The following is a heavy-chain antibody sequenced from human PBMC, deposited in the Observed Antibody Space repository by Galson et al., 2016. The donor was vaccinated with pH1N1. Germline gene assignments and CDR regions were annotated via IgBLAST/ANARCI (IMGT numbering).Heavy chain of an antibody. CDR3: ARSRDFSFDY. Sequence: SLRLSCAASGFTLSYCAMHWVRQAPGKGLECVALISKDGNNVYYADSVKGRFTISRDSSNNTLYLQMNSLRTEDTAIHYCARSRDFSFDYWGQGALVTVAS. CDR2: ISKDGNNV. CDR1: GFTLSYCA. V-gene: IGHV3-30*04. D-gene: IGHD4-11*01. J-gene: IGHJ4*02.